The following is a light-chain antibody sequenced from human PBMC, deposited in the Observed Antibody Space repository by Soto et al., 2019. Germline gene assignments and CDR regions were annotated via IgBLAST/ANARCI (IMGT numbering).Light chain of an antibody. CDR2: GAS. CDR1: QSVSSY. Sequence: EIVLTNSPATLSLSPGERATLSCRASQSVSSYLAWYQQKPGQAPRLLIYGASTRATGIPARFSGSGSGTEFTLTINCLQPEDIPSYYGHSSYVARTFGQGGKV. V-gene: IGKV3-11*01. J-gene: IGKJ1*01. CDR3: HSSYVART.